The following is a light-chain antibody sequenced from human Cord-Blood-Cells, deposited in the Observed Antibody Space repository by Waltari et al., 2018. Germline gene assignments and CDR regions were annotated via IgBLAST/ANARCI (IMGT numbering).Light chain of an antibody. Sequence: QSALTQPASVSGSPGQSNTISCTGTSSEVGGYNYVSWYQHHPGKAPKLMIYDVSNRPSGVSNRCSGSKSGYTASLTISGLRAEDEADYYCSSYTSSSTLVFGTGTKVTVL. CDR2: DVS. CDR1: SSEVGGYNY. CDR3: SSYTSSSTLV. J-gene: IGLJ1*01. V-gene: IGLV2-14*03.